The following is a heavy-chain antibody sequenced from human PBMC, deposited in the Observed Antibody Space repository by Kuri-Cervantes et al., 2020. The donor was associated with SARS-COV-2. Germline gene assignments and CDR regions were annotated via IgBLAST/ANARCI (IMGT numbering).Heavy chain of an antibody. CDR3: AKDQNLDVVVVPAA. CDR1: GFTFSRYA. V-gene: IGHV3-30-3*01. Sequence: GESLKISCAASGFTFSRYAMHWVRQAPGKGLEWVAVISYDGSNKDYTASGKGRFTISRDNSKNTLYLQMNSLRAEDTAVYYCAKDQNLDVVVVPAAWGQGSLVTVSS. D-gene: IGHD2-15*01. CDR2: ISYDGSNK. J-gene: IGHJ5*02.